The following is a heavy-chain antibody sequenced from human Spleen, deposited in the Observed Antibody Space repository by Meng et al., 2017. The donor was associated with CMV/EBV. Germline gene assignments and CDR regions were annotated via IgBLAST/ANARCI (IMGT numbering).Heavy chain of an antibody. V-gene: IGHV4-4*07. CDR3: AGRGYSYGPWWYFDL. D-gene: IGHD5-18*01. CDR2: IYTSGST. J-gene: IGHJ2*01. Sequence: QMRLQESGPGLVKPSETLSLTCTVSGGSISSYYWSWIRQPAGKGLEWIGRIYTSGSTNYNPSLKSRVTISVDTSKNQFSLKLSSVTTADTAVYYCAGRGYSYGPWWYFDLWGRGTLVTVSS. CDR1: GGSISSYY.